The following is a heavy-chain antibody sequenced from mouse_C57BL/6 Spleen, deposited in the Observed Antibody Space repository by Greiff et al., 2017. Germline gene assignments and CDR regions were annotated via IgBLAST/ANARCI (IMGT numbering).Heavy chain of an antibody. J-gene: IGHJ4*01. CDR2: IDPSDSYT. CDR1: GYTFTSYW. CDR3: ARRLQRAMDY. V-gene: IGHV1-50*01. D-gene: IGHD1-2*01. Sequence: VQLQQPGAELVKPGASVKLSCKASGYTFTSYWMQWVKQRPGQGLEWIGEIDPSDSYTNYNQKFKGKATLTVDTSSSTAYMQLSSLTSEDSAVYYCARRLQRAMDYWGQGTSVTVSS.